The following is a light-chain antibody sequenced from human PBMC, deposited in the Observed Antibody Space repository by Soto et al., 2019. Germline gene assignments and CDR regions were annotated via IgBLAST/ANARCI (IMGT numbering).Light chain of an antibody. CDR2: GAS. J-gene: IGKJ4*01. CDR3: HHDATYLLT. Sequence: EIVLTQSPGTLSLSPGDRATLACRASQSVGRDNLAWYQHKTGMATTLLVHGASDRATGIPDRFSSSGSGTDFTLTISRLEPEDFAVYYCHHDATYLLTCGGGTKVEI. V-gene: IGKV3-20*01. CDR1: QSVGRDN.